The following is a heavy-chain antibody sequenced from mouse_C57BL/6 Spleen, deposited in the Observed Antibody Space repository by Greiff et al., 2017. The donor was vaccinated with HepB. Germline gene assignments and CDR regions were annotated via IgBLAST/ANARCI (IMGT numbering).Heavy chain of an antibody. V-gene: IGHV5-6*01. CDR3: ARDFHYYAMDY. J-gene: IGHJ4*01. CDR1: GFTFSSYG. CDR2: ISSGGSYT. Sequence: VQLKESGGDLVKPGGSLKLSCAASGFTFSSYGMSWVRQTPDKRLEWVATISSGGSYTYYPDSVKGRFTISRDNAKNTLYLQMSSLKSEDTAMYYCARDFHYYAMDYWGQGTSVTVSS.